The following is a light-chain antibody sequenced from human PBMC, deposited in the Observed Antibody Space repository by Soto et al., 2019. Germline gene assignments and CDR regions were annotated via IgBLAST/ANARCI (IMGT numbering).Light chain of an antibody. CDR1: QDVSRW. CDR2: GAS. V-gene: IGKV1-12*01. Sequence: DIQMTQSPSSLSASFGDRVTITCRASQDVSRWLAWYRQKPGKVPRLLIDGASNLQSGVPSRFSGSGSGTEFTLTISSLQPEDAATYYCQQAITFPYTFGQGTKLEI. J-gene: IGKJ2*01. CDR3: QQAITFPYT.